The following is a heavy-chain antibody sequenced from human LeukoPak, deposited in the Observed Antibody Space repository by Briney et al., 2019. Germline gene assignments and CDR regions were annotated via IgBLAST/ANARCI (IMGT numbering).Heavy chain of an antibody. CDR1: GGSISSYY. D-gene: IGHD3-9*01. CDR2: LSKSGNT. CDR3: ARARYVNSFYAFDI. Sequence: SETLSLTCTVSGGSISSYYWSWIRLPPGKGLEWIGYLSKSGNTNYSPSLKSRVTIFGDTSKNQIFLKLSSVTAADTAMYYCARARYVNSFYAFDIWGQGTLVTVSS. J-gene: IGHJ3*02. V-gene: IGHV4-59*01.